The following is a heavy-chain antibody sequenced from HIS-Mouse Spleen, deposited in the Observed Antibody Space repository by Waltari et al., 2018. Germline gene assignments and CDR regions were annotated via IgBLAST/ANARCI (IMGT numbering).Heavy chain of an antibody. CDR1: GGSLSSQSYY. J-gene: IGHJ2*01. CDR3: AREIPYSSSWYDWYFDL. D-gene: IGHD6-13*01. Sequence: QLQLQESGPGLVKPSETLSLTCPVPGGSLSSQSYYLGWIRQPPGKGLEWIGSIYYSGSTYYNPSLKSRVTISVDTSKNQFSLKLSSVTAADTAVYYCAREIPYSSSWYDWYFDLWGRGTLVTVSS. V-gene: IGHV4-39*07. CDR2: IYYSGST.